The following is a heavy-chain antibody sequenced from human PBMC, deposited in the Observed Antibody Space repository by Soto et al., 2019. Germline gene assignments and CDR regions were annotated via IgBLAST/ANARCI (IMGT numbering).Heavy chain of an antibody. CDR2: IFSNDEK. V-gene: IGHV2-26*01. J-gene: IGHJ2*01. Sequence: QVTLKESGPVLVKPTETLTLTCTVSGFSLSNARMGVSWIRQPPGKALEWLAHIFSNDEKSYSTSLKSRLTISKDTSKSQVVLTMTNMDPVDTATYYCARTIAYCGGDCYYWYFDLWGRGNLVTVSS. CDR3: ARTIAYCGGDCYYWYFDL. D-gene: IGHD2-21*02. CDR1: GFSLSNARMG.